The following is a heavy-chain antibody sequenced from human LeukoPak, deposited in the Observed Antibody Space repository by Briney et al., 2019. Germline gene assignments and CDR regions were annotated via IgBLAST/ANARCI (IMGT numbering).Heavy chain of an antibody. J-gene: IGHJ6*02. V-gene: IGHV7-4-1*02. Sequence: ASVKVSCKASGYTFTSYAMNWVRQAPGQGLEWVGWINTNTGNPTYAHGFTGRFVFSLDTSVSTAYLQISSLKAEDTAVYYCARDAGYCSGGSCYSSYYGMDVWGQGTTVTVSS. CDR3: ARDAGYCSGGSCYSSYYGMDV. D-gene: IGHD2-15*01. CDR2: INTNTGNP. CDR1: GYTFTSYA.